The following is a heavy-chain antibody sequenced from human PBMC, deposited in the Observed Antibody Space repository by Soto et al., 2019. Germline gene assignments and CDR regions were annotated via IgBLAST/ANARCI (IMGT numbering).Heavy chain of an antibody. D-gene: IGHD3-22*01. CDR2: IRSKAYGGTT. V-gene: IGHV3-49*03. Sequence: GGSLRLSCTASGFTFGDYAMSWFRQAPGKGLEWVGFIRSKAYGGTTEYAASVKGRFTISRDDSKSIAYLQMNSLKTEDTAVYYCTRVSLSYYDSSGYYYTLKPNYYYYYGMDVWGQGTTVTVSS. CDR3: TRVSLSYYDSSGYYYTLKPNYYYYYGMDV. J-gene: IGHJ6*02. CDR1: GFTFGDYA.